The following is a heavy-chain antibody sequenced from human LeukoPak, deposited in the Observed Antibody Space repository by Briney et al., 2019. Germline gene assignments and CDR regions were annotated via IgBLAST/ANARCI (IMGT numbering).Heavy chain of an antibody. V-gene: IGHV4-59*12. J-gene: IGHJ1*01. CDR3: ARDFQH. Sequence: PSEILSLTCTVSGGSISSYYWSWIRQPPGKGLEYIGYIYYSGYTNYNPSLKSRVTISVDTSKNQFSLKLSSVTAADTAVYYCARDFQHWGQGTLVTVSS. CDR2: IYYSGYT. CDR1: GGSISSYY.